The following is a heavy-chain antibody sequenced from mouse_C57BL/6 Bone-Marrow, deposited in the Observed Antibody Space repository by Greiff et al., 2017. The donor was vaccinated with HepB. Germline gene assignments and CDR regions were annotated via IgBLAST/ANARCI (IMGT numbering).Heavy chain of an antibody. Sequence: EVQLQESGTVLARPGASVKMSCKTSGYTFTSYWMHWVKQRPGQGLEWIGAIYPGNSDTSYNQKFKGKAKLTAVTSASTAYMELSSLTNEDSAVYYCTRRGLYYGNYANYAMDYWGQGTSVTVSS. CDR2: IYPGNSDT. CDR1: GYTFTSYW. J-gene: IGHJ4*01. V-gene: IGHV1-5*01. CDR3: TRRGLYYGNYANYAMDY. D-gene: IGHD2-1*01.